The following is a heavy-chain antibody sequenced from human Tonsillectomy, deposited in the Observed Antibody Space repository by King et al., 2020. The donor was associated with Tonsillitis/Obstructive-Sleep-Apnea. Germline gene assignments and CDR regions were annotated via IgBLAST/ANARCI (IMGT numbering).Heavy chain of an antibody. CDR2: IYYSGST. V-gene: IGHV4-31*03. Sequence: QLQESGPGLVKPSQTLSLTCTVSGGSISSGGYYWSWIRQHPGKGLEWIGYIYYSGSTYYNPSLKSRVTISVDTSKNQFSLKLSSVTAADTAVYYCARGRGSVVPAAQFYYYGMDVWGQGTTVTVSS. D-gene: IGHD2-2*01. CDR3: ARGRGSVVPAAQFYYYGMDV. CDR1: GGSISSGGYY. J-gene: IGHJ6*02.